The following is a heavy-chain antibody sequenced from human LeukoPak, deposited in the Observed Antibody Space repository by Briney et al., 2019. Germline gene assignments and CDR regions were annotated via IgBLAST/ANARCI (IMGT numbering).Heavy chain of an antibody. D-gene: IGHD2-15*01. J-gene: IGHJ6*02. V-gene: IGHV4-59*08. CDR1: GGSISSYY. CDR3: ARRIGYYYGMDV. CDR2: IYYSGST. Sequence: SETLSLTCTVPGGSISSYYWSWIRQPPGKGLEWIGYIYYSGSTNYNPSLKSRVTISVDTSKNQFSLKLSSVTAADTAVYYCARRIGYYYGMDVWGQGTTVTVSS.